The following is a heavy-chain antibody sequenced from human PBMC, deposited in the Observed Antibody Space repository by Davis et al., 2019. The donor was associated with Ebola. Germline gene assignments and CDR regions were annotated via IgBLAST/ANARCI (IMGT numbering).Heavy chain of an antibody. D-gene: IGHD7-27*01. J-gene: IGHJ4*02. Sequence: GESLKISCAAFAFTFGTYGMHWVRQAPGKGLEWVANINGPGESTSYSASVRGRFTISRDNSKDTLHLQMNDLRADDTATYYCWKDPNWGSGYWGQGTVVTVSS. CDR3: WKDPNWGSGY. CDR2: INGPGEST. V-gene: IGHV3-23*01. CDR1: AFTFGTYG.